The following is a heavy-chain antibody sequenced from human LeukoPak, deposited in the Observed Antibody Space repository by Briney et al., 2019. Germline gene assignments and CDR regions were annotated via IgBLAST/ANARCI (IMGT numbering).Heavy chain of an antibody. V-gene: IGHV3-66*01. CDR3: AREKRSGSGRAGAFDI. Sequence: PGGSLRLSCAASGFTVSSNYMNWVRQAPGKGLEWVSVIYSGGSIYYADSVKDRFTISRDNSKNTLYLQMNSLRAEDTAVYYCAREKRSGSGRAGAFDIWGQGTMVTVSS. CDR2: IYSGGSI. CDR1: GFTVSSNY. J-gene: IGHJ3*02. D-gene: IGHD3-10*01.